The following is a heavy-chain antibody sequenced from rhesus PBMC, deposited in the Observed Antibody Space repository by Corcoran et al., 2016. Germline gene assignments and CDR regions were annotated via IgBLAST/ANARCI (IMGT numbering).Heavy chain of an antibody. CDR3: ARVGTAGKLDY. J-gene: IGHJ4*01. V-gene: IGHV4-143*01. D-gene: IGHD1-44*01. CDR1: GGSISGYYY. CDR2: IYGNGAST. Sequence: QLQLQESGPGLVKPSETLSVTCAVSGGSISGYYYWSWIRQPPGKGLEWIGYIYGNGASTDYIPSLKNRVTISKDTSRNQFSLKLSSVTAADTAVYYCARVGTAGKLDYWGQGVLVTVSS.